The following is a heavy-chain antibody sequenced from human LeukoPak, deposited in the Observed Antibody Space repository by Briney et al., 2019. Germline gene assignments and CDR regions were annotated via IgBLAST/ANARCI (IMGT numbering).Heavy chain of an antibody. J-gene: IGHJ3*02. D-gene: IGHD2-15*01. CDR1: GGTFSSYA. CDR2: INPNSGDT. V-gene: IGHV1-2*02. Sequence: ASVKVSCKASGGTFSSYAISWVRQAPGQGLEWMGWINPNSGDTNYAQKFQDRVTMTGDTPISTAYMELSRLRSDDTAIYYCARDPGYCSSGSCSNLAFDIWGQGTMVTVSS. CDR3: ARDPGYCSSGSCSNLAFDI.